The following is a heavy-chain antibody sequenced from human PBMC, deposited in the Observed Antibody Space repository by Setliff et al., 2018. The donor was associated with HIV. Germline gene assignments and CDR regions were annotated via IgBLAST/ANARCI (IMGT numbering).Heavy chain of an antibody. CDR1: GGSISSGSYF. J-gene: IGHJ4*02. V-gene: IGHV4-39*01. CDR3: ARKNRGAPAPFDY. D-gene: IGHD6-25*01. Sequence: SETLSLTCTVSGGSISSGSYFWGWIRQPPGKGLEWIGEINHSGSTNYNPSLKSRVTISVDTSKNQFSLKLSSVTAADTAVYYCARKNRGAPAPFDYWGQGTLVTVSS. CDR2: INHSGST.